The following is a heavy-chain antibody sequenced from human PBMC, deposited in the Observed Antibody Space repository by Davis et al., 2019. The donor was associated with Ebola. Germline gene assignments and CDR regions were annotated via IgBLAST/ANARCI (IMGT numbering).Heavy chain of an antibody. CDR3: ARPKHSYDSSGYYPY. J-gene: IGHJ4*02. V-gene: IGHV4-34*01. CDR1: GGSFSGYY. D-gene: IGHD3-22*01. Sequence: SETLSLTCAVYGGSFSGYYWSWIRQPPGKGLEWIGEINHSGSTNYNPSLKSRVTISVDTSKNQFSLKVSSVTAADTAVYYCARPKHSYDSSGYYPYWGQGTLVTVSS. CDR2: INHSGST.